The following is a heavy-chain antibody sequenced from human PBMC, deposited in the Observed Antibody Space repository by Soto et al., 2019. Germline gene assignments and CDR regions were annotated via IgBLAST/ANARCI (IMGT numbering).Heavy chain of an antibody. V-gene: IGHV1-69*13. D-gene: IGHD4-17*01. CDR2: IIPVFGTA. CDR3: SRGDATKIVVTTYYGMDV. CDR1: GGTFSSYG. Sequence: SVKVSCKASGGTFSSYGISWVRQAPGQGLEWMGGIIPVFGTANYAQKFQGRVTITADESTSTVYMDVTSLRSEDTAVYYCSRGDATKIVVTTYYGMDVWGQGTTVTVSS. J-gene: IGHJ6*02.